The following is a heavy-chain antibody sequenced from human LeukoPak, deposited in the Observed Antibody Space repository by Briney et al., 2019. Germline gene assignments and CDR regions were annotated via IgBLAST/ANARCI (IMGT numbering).Heavy chain of an antibody. J-gene: IGHJ6*03. Sequence: SVKVSCKASGGTFSSYAISWVRQAPGQGLEWMGGIIPIFGTANYAQKFQGRVTITTDESTSTAYMELSSLRSEDTAVYYCASGRGRDQLLSYDYHYYMDVWGKGTTVTVSS. CDR2: IIPIFGTA. CDR1: GGTFSSYA. CDR3: ASGRGRDQLLSYDYHYYMDV. V-gene: IGHV1-69*05. D-gene: IGHD2-2*01.